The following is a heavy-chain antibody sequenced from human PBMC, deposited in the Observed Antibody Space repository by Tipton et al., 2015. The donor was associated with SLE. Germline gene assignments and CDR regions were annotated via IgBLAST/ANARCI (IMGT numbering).Heavy chain of an antibody. CDR3: AKDRNVDDNGDYDC. CDR1: GFTFSSYA. J-gene: IGHJ4*02. D-gene: IGHD4-17*01. V-gene: IGHV3-23*01. Sequence: GSLRLSCAASGFTFSSYAMSWVRQAPGKGLEWVSSILGSGSFTYYADSVKGRFTVSRDNSKNTLYLQMSSLRAEDTAVYYCAKDRNVDDNGDYDCWGQGTLVTVSS. CDR2: ILGSGSFT.